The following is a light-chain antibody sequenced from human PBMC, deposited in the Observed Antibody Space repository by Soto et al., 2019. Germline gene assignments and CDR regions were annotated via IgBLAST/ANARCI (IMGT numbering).Light chain of an antibody. V-gene: IGKV4-1*01. CDR1: QSVLYSSNNKNY. CDR3: QQYYSTLLT. J-gene: IGKJ4*01. Sequence: DIVMTQSPDSLAVSLGERATINCKSSQSVLYSSNNKNYLAWYQQKPGQPPKLFIYWASTRESGVPDRFRGSGSGTDFTLTISSLQAEDVAVYYCQQYYSTLLTFGGGTKVEIK. CDR2: WAS.